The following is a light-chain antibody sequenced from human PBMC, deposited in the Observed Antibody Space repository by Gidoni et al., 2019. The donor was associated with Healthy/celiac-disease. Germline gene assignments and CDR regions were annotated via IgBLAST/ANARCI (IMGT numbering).Light chain of an antibody. J-gene: IGKJ3*01. CDR2: GAS. CDR3: QQYNNWPPRFT. CDR1: QSVNSN. Sequence: EIVMTQSPATLSVSPGERATRACRASQSVNSNLAWYQQKPGQAPRLLIYGASTRATGIPARFSGSGSGTEFTLTISSLQSEDFAVYYCQQYNNWPPRFTFGPGTKVDIK. V-gene: IGKV3-15*01.